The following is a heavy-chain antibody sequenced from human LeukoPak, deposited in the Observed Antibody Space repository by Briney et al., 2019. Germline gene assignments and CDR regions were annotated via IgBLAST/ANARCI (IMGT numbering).Heavy chain of an antibody. J-gene: IGHJ5*02. CDR3: AKGYDFWMINWFDP. V-gene: IGHV3-23*01. CDR1: GFTFSSYA. CDR2: ISGSGGRT. Sequence: PGGSLRLSCAASGFTFSSYAMSWVRQAPGKGLEWVFAISGSGGRTYYADSVKGRFTISRDNSKNTLYLQMNSLRAEDTAVYYCAKGYDFWMINWFDPWGQGTLVTVSS. D-gene: IGHD3-3*01.